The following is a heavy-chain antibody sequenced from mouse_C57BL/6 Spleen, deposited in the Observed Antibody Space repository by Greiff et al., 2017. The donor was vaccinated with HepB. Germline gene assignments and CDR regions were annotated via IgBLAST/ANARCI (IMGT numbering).Heavy chain of an antibody. Sequence: EVMLVESEGGLVQPGSSMKLSCTASGFTFSDYYMAWVRQVPEKGLEWVANINYDGSSTYYLDSLKSRFIISRDNAKNILDLQMSSLKSEDTATYYCAREEKLGLYFDVWGTGTTVTVSS. CDR3: AREEKLGLYFDV. V-gene: IGHV5-16*01. J-gene: IGHJ1*03. CDR2: INYDGSST. D-gene: IGHD4-1*01. CDR1: GFTFSDYY.